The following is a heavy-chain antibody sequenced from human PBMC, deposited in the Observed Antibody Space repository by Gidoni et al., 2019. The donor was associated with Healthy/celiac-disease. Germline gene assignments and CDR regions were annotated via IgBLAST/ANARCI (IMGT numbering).Heavy chain of an antibody. J-gene: IGHJ3*02. Sequence: EVQLVESGGGLVKPGGSLRLSCAASGFTFRTYSMNWVRQAPGKGLEWVSTISSSSSYIYYADSVKGRFTISRDNAKNSLYLQMNSLRAEDTAVYYCARDNTDSSGWPDAFDIWGQGTMVTVSS. D-gene: IGHD6-19*01. CDR1: GFTFRTYS. V-gene: IGHV3-21*01. CDR2: ISSSSSYI. CDR3: ARDNTDSSGWPDAFDI.